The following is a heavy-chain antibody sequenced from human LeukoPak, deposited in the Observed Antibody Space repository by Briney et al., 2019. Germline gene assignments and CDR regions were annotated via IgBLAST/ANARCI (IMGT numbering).Heavy chain of an antibody. D-gene: IGHD1-26*01. Sequence: GGSLRLSCAASGFTFSNAWMSWVRQAPGKGLEWVGRIKSKTDGGTTDYAAPVKGRFTISRDDSKNTLYLQMNSLKTEDTAVYYCTTDPVGATTSPLAYWGQGTLVTVSS. V-gene: IGHV3-15*01. CDR1: GFTFSNAW. J-gene: IGHJ4*02. CDR3: TTDPVGATTSPLAY. CDR2: IKSKTDGGTT.